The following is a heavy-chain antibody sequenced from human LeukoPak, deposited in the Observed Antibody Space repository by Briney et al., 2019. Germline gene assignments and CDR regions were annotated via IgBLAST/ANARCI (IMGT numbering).Heavy chain of an antibody. CDR2: INHSGST. CDR1: GGSFSGYY. J-gene: IGHJ4*02. D-gene: IGHD3-16*02. Sequence: SETLSLTCAVYGGSFSGYYWSWIRQPPGKGLEWIGEINHSGSTNYNPSLESRATISVDTSKNQFSLKLSSVTAADTAVYYCARYYVWGSYRYYLDYWGQGTLVTVSS. V-gene: IGHV4-34*01. CDR3: ARYYVWGSYRYYLDY.